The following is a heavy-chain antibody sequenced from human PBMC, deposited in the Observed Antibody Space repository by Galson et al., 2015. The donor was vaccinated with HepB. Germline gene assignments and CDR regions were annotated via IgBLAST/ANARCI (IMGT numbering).Heavy chain of an antibody. J-gene: IGHJ6*02. Sequence: SLRLSCAASGFTFSSYAMSWVRQAPGKGLEWVSAISGSGGSTYYADSVKGRFTISRDNSKNTLYLQMNSLRAEDTAVYYCAKGDGSSWSYYYYGMDVWGQGTTVTVSS. CDR3: AKGDGSSWSYYYYGMDV. D-gene: IGHD6-13*01. CDR2: ISGSGGST. V-gene: IGHV3-23*01. CDR1: GFTFSSYA.